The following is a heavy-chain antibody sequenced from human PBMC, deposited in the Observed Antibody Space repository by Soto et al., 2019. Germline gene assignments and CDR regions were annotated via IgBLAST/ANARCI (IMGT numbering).Heavy chain of an antibody. CDR2: ISWDSGRI. J-gene: IGHJ6*02. CDR1: GFTFDDYA. CDR3: AKARLWGGDGYNSYYYNAMDV. Sequence: EMQLVESGGGLVQPGRSLRLSCAASGFTFDDYAMYWFRQGPGKGLEWVSGISWDSGRIGYADSVKGRFTISRDNAKNSLYLHMNSLRPEDTALYYCAKARLWGGDGYNSYYYNAMDVWGQGTTVTVSS. D-gene: IGHD3-16*01. V-gene: IGHV3-9*01.